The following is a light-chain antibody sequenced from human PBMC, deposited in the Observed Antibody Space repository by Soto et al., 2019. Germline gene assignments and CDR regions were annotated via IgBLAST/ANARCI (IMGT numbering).Light chain of an antibody. Sequence: QSALTQPASVSGSPGQSITISCTGTSSDVGDYNYVSWYQQHPGKAPKLVIFDVSDRPSGVSNRFSGSKSGNTASLTISGLQAEDEADYYCSSYTSSSTRVFVTGTKLTVL. CDR1: SSDVGDYNY. J-gene: IGLJ1*01. CDR3: SSYTSSSTRV. V-gene: IGLV2-14*01. CDR2: DVS.